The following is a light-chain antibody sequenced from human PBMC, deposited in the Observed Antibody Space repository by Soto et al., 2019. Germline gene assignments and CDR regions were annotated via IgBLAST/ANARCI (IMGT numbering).Light chain of an antibody. CDR1: SSDVGGYNY. CDR2: EVS. V-gene: IGLV2-14*01. CDR3: SSYTSSSTYV. J-gene: IGLJ1*01. Sequence: ALTQPASVSGSPGQSITISCTGTSSDVGGYNYVSWYQQHPGKAPKLMIYEVSNRPSGVSNRFSGSKSGNTASLTNSGLQAEDEADYYCSSYTSSSTYVFGTGTKVTVL.